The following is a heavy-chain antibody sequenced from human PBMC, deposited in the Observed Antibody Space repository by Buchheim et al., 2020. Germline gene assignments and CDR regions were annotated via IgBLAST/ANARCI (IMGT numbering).Heavy chain of an antibody. CDR3: ADPIWFGEFDC. CDR1: GFSLSSYS. Sequence: EVQLVESGGGLVQPGGSLRLSCAASGFSLSSYSMNWVRQAPGKGLEWVSYITGGSTTIYYADSVKGRFTISRDNAKNSLYLQMNNLRAEDTAVYFCADPIWFGEFDCWGQGTLVTVSS. J-gene: IGHJ4*02. V-gene: IGHV3-48*01. D-gene: IGHD3-10*01. CDR2: ITGGSTTI.